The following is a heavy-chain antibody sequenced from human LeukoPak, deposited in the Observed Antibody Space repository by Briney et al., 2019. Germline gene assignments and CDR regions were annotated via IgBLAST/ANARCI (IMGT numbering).Heavy chain of an antibody. CDR1: GFTFSSYW. J-gene: IGHJ4*02. V-gene: IGHV3-7*05. D-gene: IGHD5-18*01. Sequence: GESLRLSCAVSGFTFSSYWMNWVRQAPGKGLEWVAHIKQDGSQNYYVDSVRGRFTISRDNAKNSLYLQLSSLRAEETAVYYCARDEPGDSYGLYWGQGTLVTVSS. CDR3: ARDEPGDSYGLY. CDR2: IKQDGSQN.